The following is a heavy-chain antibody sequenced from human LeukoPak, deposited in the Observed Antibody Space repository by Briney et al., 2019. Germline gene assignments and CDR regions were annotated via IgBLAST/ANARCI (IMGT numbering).Heavy chain of an antibody. J-gene: IGHJ4*02. CDR1: GFSLSSHS. D-gene: IGHD3-22*01. V-gene: IGHV3-48*04. Sequence: SGGSLRLSCAGSGFSLSSHSMNWVRQAPGKGLEWVSYIHNSGSTIYYADSVKGRFTISRDNVKNSLYLQMNNLRADDTAVYYCARDDYDSSTPYYFDYWGQGILVTVSS. CDR2: IHNSGSTI. CDR3: ARDDYDSSTPYYFDY.